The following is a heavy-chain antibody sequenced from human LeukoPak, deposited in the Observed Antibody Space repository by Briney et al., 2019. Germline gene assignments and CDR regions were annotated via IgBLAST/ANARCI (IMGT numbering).Heavy chain of an antibody. CDR1: GFTFSSYW. D-gene: IGHD6-13*01. Sequence: PGGSLGLSCAASGFTFSSYWMSWVRQAPGKGLEWVANIQQDGSEKYYVDSVKGRFTISRDNAKNSLYLQMNSLRAEDTAVYYCARVGSSWFLDYWGQGPLVTVSS. J-gene: IGHJ4*02. CDR2: IQQDGSEK. V-gene: IGHV3-7*03. CDR3: ARVGSSWFLDY.